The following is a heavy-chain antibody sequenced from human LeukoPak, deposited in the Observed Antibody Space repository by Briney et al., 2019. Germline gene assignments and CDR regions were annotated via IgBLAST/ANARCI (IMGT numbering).Heavy chain of an antibody. CDR3: ARSSSSWYHDY. D-gene: IGHD6-13*01. J-gene: IGHJ4*02. V-gene: IGHV3-74*01. CDR1: GFTFSSYA. Sequence: GGSLRLSCAASGFTFSSYAMSWVRQAPGKGLVWVSRINSDGSSTSYADSVKGRFTISRDNAKNTLYLQMNSLRAEDTAVYYCARSSSSWYHDYWGQGTLVTASS. CDR2: INSDGSST.